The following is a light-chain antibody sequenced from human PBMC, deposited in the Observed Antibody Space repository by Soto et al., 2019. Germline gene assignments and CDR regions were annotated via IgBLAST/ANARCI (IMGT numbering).Light chain of an antibody. CDR2: TNH. J-gene: IGLJ3*02. CDR1: SSNIGSNP. Sequence: QSVLTQPPSASGTPGQRVTISCSGGSSNIGSNPVNWYQQFPGTAPKVLIYTNHQRPSGGPDRFSGSKSGSSASLAISGLQSEDEADYFCAAWDDSLNGWVFGGGTKLTVL. V-gene: IGLV1-44*01. CDR3: AAWDDSLNGWV.